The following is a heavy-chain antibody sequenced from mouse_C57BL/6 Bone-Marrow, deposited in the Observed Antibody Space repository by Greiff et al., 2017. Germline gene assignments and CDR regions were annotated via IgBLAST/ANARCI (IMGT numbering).Heavy chain of an antibody. Sequence: EVQLQQSGPELVKPGASVKISCKASGYTFTDYYMNWVKQSHGKSLEWIGDINPNNGGTSYNQKFKGKATLTVDKSSSTAYMELRSLTSEDSAVYYCARDGGVYYDYDDAYWGQGTLVTVSA. V-gene: IGHV1-26*01. J-gene: IGHJ3*01. D-gene: IGHD2-4*01. CDR3: ARDGGVYYDYDDAY. CDR2: INPNNGGT. CDR1: GYTFTDYY.